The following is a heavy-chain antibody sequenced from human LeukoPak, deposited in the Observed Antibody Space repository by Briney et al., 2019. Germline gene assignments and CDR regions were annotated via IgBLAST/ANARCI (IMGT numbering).Heavy chain of an antibody. D-gene: IGHD3-22*01. CDR1: GGTFSSYA. J-gene: IGHJ1*01. CDR3: ARAGRGYYDSSLQH. CDR2: IIPILGIA. Sequence: ASVKVSCKASGGTFSSYAISWVRQAPGQGLEWMGRIIPILGIANYAQKFQGRVTITADKSTSTAYMELSSLRSEDTAVYYCARAGRGYYDSSLQHWGQGTLVTVSS. V-gene: IGHV1-69*04.